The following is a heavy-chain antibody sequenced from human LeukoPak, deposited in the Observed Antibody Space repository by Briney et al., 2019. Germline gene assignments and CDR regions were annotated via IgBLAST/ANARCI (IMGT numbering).Heavy chain of an antibody. CDR2: IKEDGSEI. CDR3: TRTPDGVDY. CDR1: GFTFNIYG. D-gene: IGHD3-10*01. V-gene: IGHV3-7*01. Sequence: GGSLRPSCAASGFTFNIYGMHWVRQAPGKGLEWVANIKEDGSEIFYVDSVKGRFTISRDNARNSLYLQMNSLRAEDTAVYYCTRTPDGVDYWGQGTLVTVSS. J-gene: IGHJ4*02.